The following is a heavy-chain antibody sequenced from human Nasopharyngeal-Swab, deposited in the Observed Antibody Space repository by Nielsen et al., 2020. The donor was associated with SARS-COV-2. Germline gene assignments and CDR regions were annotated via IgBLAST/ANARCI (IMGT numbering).Heavy chain of an antibody. Sequence: GESLKISCAASGFTFDDYAMHWVRQAPGKGLEWVSLISGDGGRTYYADSVTGRFTISRDNSKNSLYLQMNSLRTEDTALYYCAKEAPGQYSSGSDPHYYYYYGMDVWGQGTTVTVSS. J-gene: IGHJ6*02. CDR1: GFTFDDYA. D-gene: IGHD6-19*01. CDR3: AKEAPGQYSSGSDPHYYYYYGMDV. CDR2: ISGDGGRT. V-gene: IGHV3-43*02.